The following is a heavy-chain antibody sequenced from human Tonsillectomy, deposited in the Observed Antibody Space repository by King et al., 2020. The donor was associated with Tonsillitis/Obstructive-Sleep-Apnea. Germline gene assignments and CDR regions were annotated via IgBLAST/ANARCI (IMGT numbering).Heavy chain of an antibody. Sequence: VQLQQWGAGLLKPSETLSLTCAVYGGSFSGYYWSWIRQPPGKGLEWIGEINHSGSTNYNPSLKSRVTISVDTSKNQFSLKLSSVTAADTAVYYCARGRINYDILTGYYNRNWFDPWGQGTLVTVSS. CDR1: GGSFSGYY. D-gene: IGHD3-9*01. CDR3: ARGRINYDILTGYYNRNWFDP. V-gene: IGHV4-34*01. J-gene: IGHJ5*02. CDR2: INHSGST.